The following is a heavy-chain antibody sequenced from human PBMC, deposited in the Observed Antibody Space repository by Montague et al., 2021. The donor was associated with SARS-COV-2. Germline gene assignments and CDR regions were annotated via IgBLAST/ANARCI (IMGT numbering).Heavy chain of an antibody. Sequence: SLRLSCAASGFTFSTYAMSWVRQAPVKGLEWVSAISGSVDSTYYXDSXKGRFTISRDNSKNTLFLQMNSLRAEDTAVYYCAKDPGGITIFFPWGQGTLVTVSS. CDR3: AKDPGGITIFFP. V-gene: IGHV3-23*01. D-gene: IGHD3-9*01. J-gene: IGHJ5*02. CDR1: GFTFSTYA. CDR2: ISGSVDST.